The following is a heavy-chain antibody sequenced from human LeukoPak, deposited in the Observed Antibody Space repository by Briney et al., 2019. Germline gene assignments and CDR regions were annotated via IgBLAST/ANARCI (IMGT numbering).Heavy chain of an antibody. J-gene: IGHJ4*02. Sequence: PSETLSLTCTVSGGSISSYYWSWIRQPPGKGLEWIGYIYYSGSTNYNPSLKSRVTISVDTSKNQFSLKLSSVTAADTAVYYCVSSAYRVDTPHITMIVDWGQGTLVTVSS. CDR2: IYYSGST. V-gene: IGHV4-59*01. CDR3: VSSAYRVDTPHITMIVD. D-gene: IGHD3-22*01. CDR1: GGSISSYY.